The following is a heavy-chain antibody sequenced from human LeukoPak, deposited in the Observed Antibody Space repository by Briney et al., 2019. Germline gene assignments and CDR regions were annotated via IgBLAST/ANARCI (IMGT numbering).Heavy chain of an antibody. D-gene: IGHD2-8*01. CDR1: GFTFSTYW. CDR2: INSDGSST. Sequence: GGSLRLSCAASGFTFSTYWMHWVRQAPGKGLVWVSRINSDGSSTSYADSVKGRFTISRANAKNTLYLQMNSLRAEDTAVYYCARGSRDCANGVCYAFDIWGQGTVVIVSS. CDR3: ARGSRDCANGVCYAFDI. V-gene: IGHV3-74*01. J-gene: IGHJ3*02.